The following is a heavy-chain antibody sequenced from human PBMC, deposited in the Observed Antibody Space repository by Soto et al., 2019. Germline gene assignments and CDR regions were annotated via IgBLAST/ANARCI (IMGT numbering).Heavy chain of an antibody. V-gene: IGHV3-7*01. CDR2: IKRDGSEK. Sequence: GGALRLSYTTSGFIVRAWEKNWGRQARGKWLEGVRNIKRDGSEKYYVDSVKGRFTISRDNAKNSLYLQMNSLRAEDTAVYYCARSSRVANAFDIWGQGTMVTVSS. CDR3: ARSSRVANAFDI. CDR1: GFIVRAWE. J-gene: IGHJ3*02. D-gene: IGHD2-2*01.